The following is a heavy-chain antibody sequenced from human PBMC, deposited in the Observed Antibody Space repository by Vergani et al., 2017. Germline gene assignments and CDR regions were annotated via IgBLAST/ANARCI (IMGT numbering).Heavy chain of an antibody. Sequence: EVQLVESGGGLVQPGGSLRLSCAASGFTFSSYWMHWVRQTPGKGLVWVSRINSDGSSTSYADSVKGRFTISRDNAKNTLYLHMNSLRAEDTAVYYCATGLLQCSSTSCYYDWGQGTLVTVSS. V-gene: IGHV3-74*01. J-gene: IGHJ4*01. CDR1: GFTFSSYW. CDR3: ATGLLQCSSTSCYYD. D-gene: IGHD2-2*01. CDR2: INSDGSST.